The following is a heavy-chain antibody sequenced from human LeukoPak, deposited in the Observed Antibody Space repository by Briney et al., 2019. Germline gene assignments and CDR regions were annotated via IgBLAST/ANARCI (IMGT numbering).Heavy chain of an antibody. V-gene: IGHV4-59*08. D-gene: IGHD6-19*01. CDR3: ARIRLGYSSGWYPWDY. CDR2: IYYSGST. J-gene: IGHJ4*02. Sequence: PSETLSLTCTVSGGSISSYYWSWIRQPPGKGLEWIGYIYYSGSTNYNPSLKSRVTISVDTSKNQFSLKLSSMTAADTAVYYCARIRLGYSSGWYPWDYWGQGTLVTVSS. CDR1: GGSISSYY.